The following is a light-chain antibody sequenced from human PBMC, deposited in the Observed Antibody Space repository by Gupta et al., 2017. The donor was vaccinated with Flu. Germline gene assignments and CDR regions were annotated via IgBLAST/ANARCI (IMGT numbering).Light chain of an antibody. CDR2: VAS. Sequence: PSFLSASVGDRVTITCRASHGISTYLAWYQQKAGKAPNLLIYVASRLQSGVPTRFSGSGSGTEFTLTISSLQAEDFATYYCQHGNYSPWTFGQGTKVEIK. CDR3: QHGNYSPWT. J-gene: IGKJ1*01. V-gene: IGKV1-9*01. CDR1: HGISTY.